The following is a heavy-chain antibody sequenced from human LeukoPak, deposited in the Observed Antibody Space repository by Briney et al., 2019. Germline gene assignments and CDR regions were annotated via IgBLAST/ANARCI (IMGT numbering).Heavy chain of an antibody. CDR1: GYTFTSYG. J-gene: IGHJ5*02. CDR2: ISAYNGNT. D-gene: IGHD2-2*01. V-gene: IGHV1-18*01. CDR3: ARADIVVVPAATDP. Sequence: ASVKVSCKASGYTFTSYGISWVRQAPGQGLEWMGWISAYNGNTTYAQKLQGRVTMTTDTSTSTAYMELRSLRSDDTAVYYCARADIVVVPAATDPWGQGTLVTVSS.